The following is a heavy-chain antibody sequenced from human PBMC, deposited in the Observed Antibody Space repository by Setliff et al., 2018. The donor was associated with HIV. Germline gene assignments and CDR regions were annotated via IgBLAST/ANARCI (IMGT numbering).Heavy chain of an antibody. J-gene: IGHJ6*02. D-gene: IGHD2-2*01. CDR1: GDSISSSSYY. CDR2: IYYSGST. V-gene: IGHV4-39*07. Sequence: KTSETLSLTCTVSGDSISSSSYYWGWIRQPPGKGLEWIGSIYYSGSTYYKPSLKSRVTISVDTSKNQFSLKLSSVTAADTAVYYCARDGVVPKYYGMDVWGQGTTVTVSS. CDR3: ARDGVVPKYYGMDV.